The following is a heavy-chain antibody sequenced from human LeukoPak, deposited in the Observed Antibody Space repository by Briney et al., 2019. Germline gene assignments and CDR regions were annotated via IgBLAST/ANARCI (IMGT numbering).Heavy chain of an antibody. D-gene: IGHD3-3*01. Sequence: GGSLRLSCAASGFTFSSYAMSWVRQAPGKGLEWVSAISGSGGSTYYADSVKGRFTISRDSSKNTLYLQMNSLRAEDTAVYYCAKRAGRGHYDFWSGNYYFDYWGQGTLVTVSS. CDR3: AKRAGRGHYDFWSGNYYFDY. J-gene: IGHJ4*02. V-gene: IGHV3-23*01. CDR2: ISGSGGST. CDR1: GFTFSSYA.